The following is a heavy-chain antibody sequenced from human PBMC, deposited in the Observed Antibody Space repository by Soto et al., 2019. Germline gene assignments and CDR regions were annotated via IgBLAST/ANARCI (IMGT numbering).Heavy chain of an antibody. CDR2: ILAVFGAP. J-gene: IGHJ2*01. V-gene: IGHV1-69*12. D-gene: IGHD1-1*01. CDR1: ENTFKNHA. CDR3: ARKKGNVLSSSKGYFDL. Sequence: QVQLVQSGSEVKKPGSSVTVSCKSSENTFKNHAVSWVRQAPGLGLEWMGEILAVFGAPTYAQKFQGRFNITVDEATTTAYMELSRLRPDDTATYFCARKKGNVLSSSKGYFDLWGRGTLVTVSS.